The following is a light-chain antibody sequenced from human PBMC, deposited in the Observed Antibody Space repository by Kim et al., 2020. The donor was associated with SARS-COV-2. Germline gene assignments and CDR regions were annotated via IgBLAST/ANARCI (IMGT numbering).Light chain of an antibody. CDR1: QSIHIS. CDR3: QQYDTYPWT. J-gene: IGKJ1*01. V-gene: IGKV1-5*03. Sequence: ASVEDRVTITCRASQSIHISLAWYQQKPGKAPKLLIYKASSLQSGVPSRFSGSESGTEFTLTISSLQPDDFATYYCQQYDTYPWTFGQGTKVDIK. CDR2: KAS.